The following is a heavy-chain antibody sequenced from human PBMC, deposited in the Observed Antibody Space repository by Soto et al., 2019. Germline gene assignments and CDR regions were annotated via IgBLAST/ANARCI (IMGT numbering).Heavy chain of an antibody. Sequence: ASVKVSCKASGFTFTSSAVPWVRQARGQRLEWIGWIVVGSGNTNYAQKFQERVTITRDMSTSTAYMELSSLRSEDTAVYYCAADRDSSGYYGYFDYWGQGTLVTVSS. J-gene: IGHJ4*02. CDR1: GFTFTSSA. CDR2: IVVGSGNT. CDR3: AADRDSSGYYGYFDY. V-gene: IGHV1-58*01. D-gene: IGHD3-22*01.